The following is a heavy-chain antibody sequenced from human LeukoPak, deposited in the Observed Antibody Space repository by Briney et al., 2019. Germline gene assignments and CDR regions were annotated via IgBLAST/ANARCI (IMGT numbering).Heavy chain of an antibody. CDR2: ISSISSYI. CDR1: GFTFSSYS. J-gene: IGHJ4*02. Sequence: PGGSLRLSCAASGFTFSSYSMNWVRQAPGKGLEWVSSISSISSYIYYADSVKGRFTISRDNAKNSLYLQMNSLRAEDTAVYYCAVDYDILTGYYTDPVPFDYWGQGTLVTVSS. V-gene: IGHV3-21*01. D-gene: IGHD3-9*01. CDR3: AVDYDILTGYYTDPVPFDY.